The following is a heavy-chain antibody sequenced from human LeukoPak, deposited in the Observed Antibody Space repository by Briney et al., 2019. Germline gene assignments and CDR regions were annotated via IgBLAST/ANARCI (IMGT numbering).Heavy chain of an antibody. CDR3: ARDHRSGSGSGTQANDY. V-gene: IGHV3-48*02. J-gene: IGHJ4*02. CDR2: ISSSSKTI. CDR1: GFTFSYYS. Sequence: GRSLRLSCAASGFTFSYYSMNWVRQAPGKGLEWVLYISSSSKTIYYADSVKGRFTISRDNAKKSLDLQMNSLRDEDTAVYYCARDHRSGSGSGTQANDYWGQGTLVTVSS. D-gene: IGHD3-10*01.